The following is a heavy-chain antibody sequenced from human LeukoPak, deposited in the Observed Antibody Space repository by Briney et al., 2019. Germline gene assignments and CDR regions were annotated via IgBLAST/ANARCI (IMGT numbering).Heavy chain of an antibody. D-gene: IGHD3-22*01. V-gene: IGHV1-18*01. Sequence: ASVKVSCKASGYTFTSYGISWVRQAPGQGLEWMGWISAYNGNTNYAQKLQGRVTMTTDTSTSTAYMELSSLRSEDTAVYYCARDAYDSSGYGDWFDPWGQGTLVTVSS. CDR1: GYTFTSYG. CDR2: ISAYNGNT. J-gene: IGHJ5*02. CDR3: ARDAYDSSGYGDWFDP.